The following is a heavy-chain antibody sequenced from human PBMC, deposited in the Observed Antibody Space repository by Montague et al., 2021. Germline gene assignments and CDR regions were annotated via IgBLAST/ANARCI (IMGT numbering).Heavy chain of an antibody. V-gene: IGHV3-23*01. CDR1: TSTFRTYV. D-gene: IGHD3-10*01. CDR2: IGGSGDDT. Sequence: SLRLSCAVSTSTFRTYVMSWARQAPGTGLEWLSSIGGSGDDTHYADSVKGRFTISRDISRKTLYLQMDSLTAEDTAVHFCATRGTIVRGVISPQYFDYWGQGTQVTVSS. CDR3: ATRGTIVRGVISPQYFDY. J-gene: IGHJ4*02.